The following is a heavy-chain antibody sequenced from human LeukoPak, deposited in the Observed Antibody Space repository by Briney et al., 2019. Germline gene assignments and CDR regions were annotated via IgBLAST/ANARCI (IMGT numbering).Heavy chain of an antibody. CDR3: ARGLYNRNY. J-gene: IGHJ4*02. Sequence: GGSLRLCRAASGFTFSSYWMSWVRQAPGRGLESVANIKQDGSEKYYVDSVKGRFTISRDNAKNSLYLQMNSLRAEDTAVYYCARGLYNRNYWGQGTLVTVSP. CDR1: GFTFSSYW. V-gene: IGHV3-7*01. D-gene: IGHD1-14*01. CDR2: IKQDGSEK.